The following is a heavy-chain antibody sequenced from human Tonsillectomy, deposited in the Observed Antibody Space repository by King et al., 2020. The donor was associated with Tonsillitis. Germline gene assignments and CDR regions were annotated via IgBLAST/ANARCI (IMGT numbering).Heavy chain of an antibody. D-gene: IGHD3-10*01. CDR1: GGSISSTNYC. V-gene: IGHV4-39*07. J-gene: IGHJ5*02. CDR2: ICYSGST. Sequence: QLQESGPRLVKPSETLSLTCTVSGGSISSTNYCWGWIRQPPGKGLEWTGSICYSGSTYYNPSLKSRVSISEDTSKNQFSLKLSSVTAADTAVYYCARALGAGIWFDPWGQGPWSPSPQ. CDR3: ARALGAGIWFDP.